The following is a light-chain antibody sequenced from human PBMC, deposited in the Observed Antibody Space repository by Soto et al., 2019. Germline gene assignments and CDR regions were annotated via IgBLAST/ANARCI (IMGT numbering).Light chain of an antibody. CDR2: GNS. V-gene: IGLV1-40*01. J-gene: IGLJ1*01. Sequence: QSVLTQPPSVSGAPGQRVTISCTGSSSNIGAGYDVHWYQQLPGTAPKLLIYGNSNRPSGVPDRFSGSKSGNSASLAITGLQAEDEADYHCQSYDSSLSGSNVFGTGTQLTVL. CDR3: QSYDSSLSGSNV. CDR1: SSNIGAGYD.